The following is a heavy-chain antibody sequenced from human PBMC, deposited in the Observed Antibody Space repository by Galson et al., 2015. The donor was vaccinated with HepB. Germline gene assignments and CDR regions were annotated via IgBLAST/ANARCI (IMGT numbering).Heavy chain of an antibody. CDR1: GDSVSSNTAA. Sequence: CAISGDSVSSNTAAWNWIRQSPSRGLEWLGRTYYRAKWYQDYAVSVKSRMTINSDTSKNQFSLHLNSVTPEDTAVYYCARVRTRRPPHSYYGLDVWGQGTTVTVSS. J-gene: IGHJ6*02. V-gene: IGHV6-1*01. CDR3: ARVRTRRPPHSYYGLDV. CDR2: TYYRAKWYQ.